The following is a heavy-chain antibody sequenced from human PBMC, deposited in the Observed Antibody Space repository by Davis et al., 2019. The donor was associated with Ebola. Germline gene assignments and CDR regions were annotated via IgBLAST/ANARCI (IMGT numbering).Heavy chain of an antibody. J-gene: IGHJ3*02. CDR3: ARSSRYYYDSSGYYQIDAFDI. Sequence: GESLKISCAASGFTFSDYYMSWVRQAPGEGLEWVSVIYSGGSTYYADSVKGRFTISRDNSKNTLYLQMNSLRAEDTAVYYCARSSRYYYDSSGYYQIDAFDIWGQGTMVTVSS. CDR1: GFTFSDYY. D-gene: IGHD3-22*01. CDR2: IYSGGST. V-gene: IGHV3-53*01.